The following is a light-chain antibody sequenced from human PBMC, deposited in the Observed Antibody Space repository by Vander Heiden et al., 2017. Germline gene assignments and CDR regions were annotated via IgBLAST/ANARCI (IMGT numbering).Light chain of an antibody. CDR1: SSDVADYNY. V-gene: IGLV2-14*03. J-gene: IGLJ2*01. CDR3: SSSPKSRTHYVV. Sequence: QSALTHPASLSGSPGQSITLSCTGTSSDVADYNYIPWYQQHPVKAPKLKILDGSNRRSAVSNRLSCSNTGNTASTITSGLQAEDEADYYCSSSPKSRTHYVVFGGGTKLTVL. CDR2: DGS.